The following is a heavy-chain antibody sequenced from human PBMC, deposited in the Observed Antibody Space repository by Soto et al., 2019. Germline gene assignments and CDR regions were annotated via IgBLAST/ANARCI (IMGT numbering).Heavy chain of an antibody. CDR1: GFTFRSYG. D-gene: IGHD6-13*01. J-gene: IGHJ6*02. Sequence: QVQLVESGGGVVQPGRSLRLSCAASGFTFRSYGMHWVRQAPGKGLEWVAVISNDGSSKYYADSVKGRFTISRDTSKNTLYLQMNSLRAEDTAVYYCAKDYSTWCMDVWGQGTTVTVSS. V-gene: IGHV3-30*18. CDR3: AKDYSTWCMDV. CDR2: ISNDGSSK.